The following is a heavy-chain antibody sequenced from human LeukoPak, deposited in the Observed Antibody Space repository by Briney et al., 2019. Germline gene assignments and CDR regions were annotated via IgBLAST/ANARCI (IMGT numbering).Heavy chain of an antibody. V-gene: IGHV3-9*01. Sequence: VRSLRLSCAASGFTFADYVMHWVRQAPGKGLEWVSGISWNRGSIGYADSVKSRFTISRDTAKNSLYLQMNSLRPEDTALYYCAKGGAAADNYWYFDLWGRGTLVTVSS. CDR2: ISWNRGSI. CDR1: GFTFADYV. J-gene: IGHJ2*01. D-gene: IGHD6-13*01. CDR3: AKGGAAADNYWYFDL.